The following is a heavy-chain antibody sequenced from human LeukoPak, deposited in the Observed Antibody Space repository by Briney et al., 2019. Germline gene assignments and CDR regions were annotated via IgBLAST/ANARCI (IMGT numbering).Heavy chain of an antibody. D-gene: IGHD6-19*01. V-gene: IGHV4-59*12. CDR2: IYHSGST. J-gene: IGHJ6*03. CDR3: ARNGGQWLRPYYYYMDV. CDR1: DGSMSSYL. Sequence: SETLSLTCTVTDGSMSSYLWSWIRQPTGKGLEWIGYIYHSGSTFYNPSLKSRVTISLDTSKNQFSLKLSSVTAADTAVYYCARNGGQWLRPYYYYMDVWGKGTTVTISS.